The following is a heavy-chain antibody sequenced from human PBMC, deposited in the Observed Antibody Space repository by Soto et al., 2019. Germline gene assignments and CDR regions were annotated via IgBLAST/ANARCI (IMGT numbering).Heavy chain of an antibody. CDR3: ARVNFWSGFYYYYGMDV. J-gene: IGHJ6*02. D-gene: IGHD3-3*01. Sequence: PSETLSLTCAVYGGSFSGYYWSWIRQPPGKGLEWIGEINHSGSTNYNPSLKSRVTISVDTSKNQFPLKLSSVTAADTAVYYCARVNFWSGFYYYYGMDVWGQGTTVTVSS. V-gene: IGHV4-34*01. CDR2: INHSGST. CDR1: GGSFSGYY.